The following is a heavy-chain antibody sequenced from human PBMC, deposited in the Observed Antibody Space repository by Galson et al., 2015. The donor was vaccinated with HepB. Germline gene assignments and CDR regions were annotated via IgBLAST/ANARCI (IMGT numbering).Heavy chain of an antibody. J-gene: IGHJ4*02. CDR3: ARDKFAREGATKDY. CDR2: ISSSGTTT. CDR1: GFTFASYS. Sequence: SLRLSCAVSGFTFASYSMTWVRQAPGKGLECVSYISSSGTTTRYAESVQGRFTIYRDSAKYTLYLQMDSLRHEDTAVYYCARDKFAREGATKDYWGQGTLVTVSS. D-gene: IGHD1-26*01. V-gene: IGHV3-48*02.